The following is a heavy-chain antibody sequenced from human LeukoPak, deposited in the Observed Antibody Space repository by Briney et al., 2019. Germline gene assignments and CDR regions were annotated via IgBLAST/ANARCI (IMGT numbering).Heavy chain of an antibody. CDR1: GGTFTSYA. J-gene: IGHJ5*02. Sequence: VASVKVSCKASGGTFTSYAISWVRQAPGQGLEWMGGIIPIFGTANYAQKFQGRVTITADKSTSTAYMELSSLRSEDTAVYYCAREGGSYGSGSRNWFDPWGQGTLVTVSS. V-gene: IGHV1-69*06. D-gene: IGHD3-10*01. CDR2: IIPIFGTA. CDR3: AREGGSYGSGSRNWFDP.